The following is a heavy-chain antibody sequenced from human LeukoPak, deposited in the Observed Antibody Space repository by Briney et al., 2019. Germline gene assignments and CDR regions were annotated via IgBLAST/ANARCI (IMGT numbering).Heavy chain of an antibody. Sequence: GGSLRLSCAASGFTFSSYGMHWVRQAPGKGLEWVAFIRYDGSNKYYADSVRGRFTISRDNSKNTLYLQMNSLRAEDTAVYYCAKDLNSLFYFDYWGQGTLVTVSS. J-gene: IGHJ4*02. D-gene: IGHD5-18*01. V-gene: IGHV3-30*02. CDR2: IRYDGSNK. CDR3: AKDLNSLFYFDY. CDR1: GFTFSSYG.